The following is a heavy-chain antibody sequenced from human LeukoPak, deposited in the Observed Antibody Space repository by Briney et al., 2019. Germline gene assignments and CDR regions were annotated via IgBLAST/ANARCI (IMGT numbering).Heavy chain of an antibody. CDR3: ARDASPLVVTEDYFDY. CDR1: GSTFSDYS. D-gene: IGHD2-21*02. Sequence: NPGGSLRLSCAASGSTFSDYSMSWIRQAPGKGLEWVSYISTSGRTIYYADSVKGRFTISRDNAKNSLYLQMNSLRAEDTAVYYCARDASPLVVTEDYFDYWGQGTLVTVSS. V-gene: IGHV3-11*04. J-gene: IGHJ4*02. CDR2: ISTSGRTI.